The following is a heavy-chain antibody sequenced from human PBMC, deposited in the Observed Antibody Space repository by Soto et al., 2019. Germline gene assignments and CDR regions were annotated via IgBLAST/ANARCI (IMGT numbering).Heavy chain of an antibody. CDR3: ARLSRSHYDIFTGPHGGY. CDR1: GYNFTNYW. CDR2: IDPSDSYT. V-gene: IGHV5-10-1*03. D-gene: IGHD3-9*01. Sequence: EVQLVQSGAEVKKPGESLRISFKGSGYNFTNYWITWVRQMPGKGLEWMGRIDPSDSYTNYSPSFQGHVTISADKSISTAYLQWSSLNASDTAMYYCARLSRSHYDIFTGPHGGYWGQGTLVSVSS. J-gene: IGHJ4*02.